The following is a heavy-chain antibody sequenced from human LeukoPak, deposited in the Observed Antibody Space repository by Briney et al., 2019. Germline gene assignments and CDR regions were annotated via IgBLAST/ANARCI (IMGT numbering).Heavy chain of an antibody. CDR2: IYSSGST. CDR1: GGSISSYY. V-gene: IGHV4-59*08. D-gene: IGHD5-12*01. CDR3: ARRYSGYGNAFDI. J-gene: IGHJ3*02. Sequence: ASETLSLTCTVSGGSISSYYWSWIRQPPGKGLEWIGYIYSSGSTNYSPSLKSRVTISVDTSKNQFSLKLYSVTAADTAVYYCARRYSGYGNAFDIWGQGTMVTASS.